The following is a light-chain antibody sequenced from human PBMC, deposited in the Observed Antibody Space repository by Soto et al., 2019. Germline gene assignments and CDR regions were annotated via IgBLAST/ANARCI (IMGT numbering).Light chain of an antibody. J-gene: IGLJ2*01. CDR2: DVS. Sequence: QSALTQPASVSGSPGQSITISCTGTSSDVGGYNSVSWSQQHPGKAPKLMIYDVSNRPSGGSNRLSGSKSGNTASLTISGLQAAAQADYYCSSYTSSSTLVVFGGGTKLPVL. CDR3: SSYTSSSTLVV. CDR1: SSDVGGYNS. V-gene: IGLV2-14*01.